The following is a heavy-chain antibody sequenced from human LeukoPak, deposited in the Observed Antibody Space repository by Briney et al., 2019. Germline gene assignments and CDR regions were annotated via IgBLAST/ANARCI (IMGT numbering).Heavy chain of an antibody. CDR3: AKDAHDYGDHGYFDY. D-gene: IGHD4-17*01. CDR2: ISYDGSNK. J-gene: IGHJ4*02. Sequence: PGGSLRLSCAASGFTFSSYGMHWVRQAPGKGLEWVAVISYDGSNKYYADSVKGRFTISRDNSKNTLYLRMNSLRAEDTAVYYCAKDAHDYGDHGYFDYWGQGTLVTVSS. V-gene: IGHV3-30*18. CDR1: GFTFSSYG.